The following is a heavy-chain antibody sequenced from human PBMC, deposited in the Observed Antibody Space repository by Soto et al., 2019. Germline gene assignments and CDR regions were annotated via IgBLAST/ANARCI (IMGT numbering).Heavy chain of an antibody. CDR3: ARDHEPDYVQILSGYFDL. D-gene: IGHD4-17*01. CDR2: ISYDGSNK. J-gene: IGHJ2*01. V-gene: IGHV3-30-3*01. Sequence: QVQLVESGGGVVQPGRSLRLSCAASGFTFSSYAMHWVRQAPGKGLEWVAVISYDGSNKYYADSVKGRFTISRDNSKNPLYLQMNSLRAEDTAVYYCARDHEPDYVQILSGYFDLWGRGTLVTVSS. CDR1: GFTFSSYA.